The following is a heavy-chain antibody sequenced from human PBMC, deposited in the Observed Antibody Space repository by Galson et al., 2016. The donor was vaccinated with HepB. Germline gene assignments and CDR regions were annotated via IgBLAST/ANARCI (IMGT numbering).Heavy chain of an antibody. Sequence: ETLSLTCTVSGGSTSSSFWTWIRQPPGKPLEWIGYISYDGRTNYNPSLNSRVTISADTSNNQFSLRLTSMTAADTAVYYCASRPGGASVYYGVFDYWGQGALVTVSS. CDR2: ISYDGRT. J-gene: IGHJ4*02. D-gene: IGHD2-8*02. V-gene: IGHV4-59*12. CDR3: ASRPGGASVYYGVFDY. CDR1: GGSTSSSF.